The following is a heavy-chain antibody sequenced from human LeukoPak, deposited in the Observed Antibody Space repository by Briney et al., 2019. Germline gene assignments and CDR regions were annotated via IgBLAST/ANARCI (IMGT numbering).Heavy chain of an antibody. J-gene: IGHJ4*02. Sequence: PGGSLRLSCAASGFTFDDYAMHWVRQAPGKGLEWVPDISWNSGSIGYADSVKGRFTISRDNAKNSLYLQMNSLRAEDTALYYCAKSRGFTVTTPFDYWGQGTLVTVSS. CDR2: ISWNSGSI. CDR3: AKSRGFTVTTPFDY. V-gene: IGHV3-9*01. CDR1: GFTFDDYA. D-gene: IGHD4-17*01.